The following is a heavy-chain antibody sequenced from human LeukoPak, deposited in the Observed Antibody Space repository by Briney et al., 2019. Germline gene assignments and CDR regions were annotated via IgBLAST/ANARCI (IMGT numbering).Heavy chain of an antibody. V-gene: IGHV3-23*01. CDR1: GFTFSTYA. CDR2: SGHGGDT. Sequence: GGSLRLSCAAAGFTFSTYAMYWVRQAPGRGLEWVSASGHGGDTYYADSVKGRFTISRDISKNTLYLQMNSLRAEDTAVYYCAKGSPQYYFDHWGQGTLVTVSS. J-gene: IGHJ4*02. CDR3: AKGSPQYYFDH. D-gene: IGHD6-19*01.